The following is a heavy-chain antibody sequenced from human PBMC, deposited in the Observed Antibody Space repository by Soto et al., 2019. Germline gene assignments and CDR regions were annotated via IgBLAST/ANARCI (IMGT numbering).Heavy chain of an antibody. Sequence: GGSLRLSCATSGFTFSSYGMHWVRQAPGKGLEWVAVIWNDGINKYYADSVKGRFTISRDNSKNTLYLQMNSLRAEDAAVYYCALAKNYDFYGMVVWGQGTTVTVSS. D-gene: IGHD1-26*01. V-gene: IGHV3-33*01. CDR2: IWNDGINK. J-gene: IGHJ6*02. CDR3: ALAKNYDFYGMVV. CDR1: GFTFSSYG.